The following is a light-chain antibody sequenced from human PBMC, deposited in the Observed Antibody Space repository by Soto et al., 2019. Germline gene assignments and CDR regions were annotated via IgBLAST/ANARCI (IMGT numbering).Light chain of an antibody. Sequence: QSVLTQPPSVSAAPGQKVTISCSGSSSNIVNNYVSRYQPLPGTAPKLLLSANNERPSGIPGRFSGSKSGASATLDITGRQTWDYTDYYCGKWENSLSGWVFGGGTKPTVL. J-gene: IGLJ3*02. CDR3: GKWENSLSGWV. V-gene: IGLV1-51*02. CDR2: ANN. CDR1: SSNIVNNY.